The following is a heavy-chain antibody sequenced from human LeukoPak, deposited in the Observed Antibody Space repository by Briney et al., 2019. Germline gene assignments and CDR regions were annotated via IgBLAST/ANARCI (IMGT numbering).Heavy chain of an antibody. V-gene: IGHV4-34*01. CDR1: GGSFSGYY. CDR2: INHSGST. J-gene: IGHJ5*02. CDR3: ARMEVGPHWFYP. Sequence: PSETLSLTCAVYGGSFSGYYWSWIRRPPGKGLEWIGEINHSGSTNYNPSLKSRVTISVDTSKNQFSLKLSSVTAADTAVYYCARMEVGPHWFYPWGQGTLVTVSS. D-gene: IGHD3-3*01.